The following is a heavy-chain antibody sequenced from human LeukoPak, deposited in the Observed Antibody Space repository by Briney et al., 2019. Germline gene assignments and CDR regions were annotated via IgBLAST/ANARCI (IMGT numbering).Heavy chain of an antibody. V-gene: IGHV4-59*01. Sequence: PSETLSLTCTVSGGSISTYYWSWIRQPPGKGLEWIGYIYYSGSTNYSPSLQSRVTISVDTSRNQFSLRLISVTAADTAMYYCARSGTKTNGFDYWGQGPWSPSPQ. CDR1: GGSISTYY. J-gene: IGHJ4*02. CDR2: IYYSGST. CDR3: ARSGTKTNGFDY. D-gene: IGHD2-8*01.